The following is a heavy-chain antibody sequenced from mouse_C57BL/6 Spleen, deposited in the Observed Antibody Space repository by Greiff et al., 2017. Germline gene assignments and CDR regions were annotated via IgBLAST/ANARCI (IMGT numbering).Heavy chain of an antibody. Sequence: VQLQQSGPELVKPGASVKMSCKASGYTFTDYNMHWVKQSHGKSLEWIGYINPNNGGTRYNQKFKGKATLTVNKSSSTAYMELRSLTSEDSAVYYWASYYGSGYYFDYWGQGTTLTVSS. D-gene: IGHD1-1*01. CDR1: GYTFTDYN. CDR2: INPNNGGT. V-gene: IGHV1-22*01. J-gene: IGHJ2*01. CDR3: ASYYGSGYYFDY.